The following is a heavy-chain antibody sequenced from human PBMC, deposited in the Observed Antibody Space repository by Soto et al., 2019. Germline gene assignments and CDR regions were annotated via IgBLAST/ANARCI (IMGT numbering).Heavy chain of an antibody. D-gene: IGHD6-6*01. J-gene: IGHJ4*02. CDR1: GFTFRSYG. Sequence: QVQLVESGGGVVQPGRSLRLSCAASGFTFRSYGMHWVRQAPGKGLEWVAAISYDERNKFYTDSVKGRFTISRDNSKNTLYLQMSSLKPEDTAVYHCAKDEGSSRPFDHWGQGTLVTVSS. V-gene: IGHV3-30*18. CDR3: AKDEGSSRPFDH. CDR2: ISYDERNK.